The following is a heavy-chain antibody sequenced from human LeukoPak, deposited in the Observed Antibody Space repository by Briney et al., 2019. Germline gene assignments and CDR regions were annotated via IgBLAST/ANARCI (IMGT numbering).Heavy chain of an antibody. CDR2: IYYSGST. Sequence: SETLSLTCAVYGGSFSSYYWGWIRQPPGKGLECIGSIYYSGSTYYNPSLKSRVTISVDTSKNQFSLKLSSVTAADTAVYYCARIAYSSSTDYWGQGTLVTVSS. CDR1: GGSFSSYY. J-gene: IGHJ4*02. V-gene: IGHV4-39*07. CDR3: ARIAYSSSTDY. D-gene: IGHD6-6*01.